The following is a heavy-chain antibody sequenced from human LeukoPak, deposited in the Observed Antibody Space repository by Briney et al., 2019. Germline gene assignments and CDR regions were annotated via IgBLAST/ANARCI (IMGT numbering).Heavy chain of an antibody. CDR2: ISGSDGST. CDR3: AKDLVSLKGGLFDY. J-gene: IGHJ4*02. CDR1: GLTFRSYA. V-gene: IGHV3-23*01. Sequence: GGSLRLSCAASGLTFRSYAMSWVRQAPGKGLEWVSGISGSDGSTNYADSVKGRFTISRDNSKNTLYLQMNSLRAEDTAVYYCAKDLVSLKGGLFDYWGRGTLVTVSS. D-gene: IGHD1-14*01.